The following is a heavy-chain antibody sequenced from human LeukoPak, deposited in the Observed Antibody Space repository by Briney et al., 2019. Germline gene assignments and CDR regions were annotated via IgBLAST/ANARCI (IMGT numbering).Heavy chain of an antibody. CDR3: ARDPGSSHPWSRVDP. D-gene: IGHD6-13*01. CDR2: ISPNGGGT. CDR1: GYTFTGYY. V-gene: IGHV1-2*02. J-gene: IGHJ5*02. Sequence: SVDLSCTASGYTFTGYYMHLWRHAPGQGLGGRGWISPNGGGTKYAQKFQDRVSMTRDTSTSTAYMELSRLTSDDTAVYYCARDPGSSHPWSRVDPWGQGTLVTVSS.